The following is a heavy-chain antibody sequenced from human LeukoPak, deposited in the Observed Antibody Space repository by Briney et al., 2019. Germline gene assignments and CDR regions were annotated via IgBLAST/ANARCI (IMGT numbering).Heavy chain of an antibody. CDR2: FNPEDVET. J-gene: IGHJ4*02. V-gene: IGHV1-24*01. CDR3: ATEIVGYGDVHYFDS. D-gene: IGHD4-17*01. CDR1: GYTLTEIS. Sequence: ASVKVSCKVSGYTLTEISMYWVRQAPGQGLEWMGGFNPEDVETIYARSFQGRLTVTEDTSTDTAYMELSSLRAEDTAMYYCATEIVGYGDVHYFDSWGQGTLVTVSS.